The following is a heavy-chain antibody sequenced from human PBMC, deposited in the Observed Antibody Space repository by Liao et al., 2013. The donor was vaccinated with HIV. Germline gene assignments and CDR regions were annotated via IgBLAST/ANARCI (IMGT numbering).Heavy chain of an antibody. Sequence: QVQLQESGPGLVKPSETLSLTCSVSGDSIRSYYWSWIRQPPGKGLEWIGYIYYSGSTNYNPSLQSRVTISVDTSKKQFSLRLSSVTAADTAVYYCARARGREYYDSTGGYMDVWGKGTTVTVSS. V-gene: IGHV4-59*01. CDR2: IYYSGST. J-gene: IGHJ6*03. D-gene: IGHD3-22*01. CDR3: ARARGREYYDSTGGYMDV. CDR1: GDSIRSYY.